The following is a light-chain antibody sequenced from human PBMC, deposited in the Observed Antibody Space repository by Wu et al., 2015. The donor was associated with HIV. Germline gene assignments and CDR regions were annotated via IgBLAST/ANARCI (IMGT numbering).Light chain of an antibody. CDR3: QQRANWPLT. CDR2: DTS. V-gene: IGKV3-11*01. J-gene: IGKJ4*01. CDR1: QSVDRY. Sequence: EIVLTQSPATLSLSPGERATVSCRASQSVDRYLAWYQLKPGQAPRLLIYDTSNRATGIPARFSGSGSGTDFTLTISSLEPEDSAVYYCQQRANWPLTFGGGTKVEIK.